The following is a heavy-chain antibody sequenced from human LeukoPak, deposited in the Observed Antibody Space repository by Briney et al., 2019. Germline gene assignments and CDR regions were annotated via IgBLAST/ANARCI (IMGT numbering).Heavy chain of an antibody. V-gene: IGHV3-15*07. CDR3: STLTSRGLSDS. D-gene: IGHD1-20*01. J-gene: IGHJ4*02. CDR2: IKSKADGETI. Sequence: PGGSLRLSCAGSGFTFSNAWMNWVRQAPGKGLEWVGRIKSKADGETIDYAAPVKGRFTFSRDDSKNMLYLQMNSLKSEDTAVYYCSTLTSRGLSDSWGQGTLVTVSS. CDR1: GFTFSNAW.